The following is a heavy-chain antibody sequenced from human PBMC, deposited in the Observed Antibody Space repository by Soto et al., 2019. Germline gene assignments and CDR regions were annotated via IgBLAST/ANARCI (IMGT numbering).Heavy chain of an antibody. Sequence: SETLSLTCTVSGGSISSGDYYWSWIRQPPGKGLEWIGYIYYSGSTYYNPSLKSRVTISVDTSKNQFSLKLSSVTAADTAVYYCARTLITFGGVIVPFDYWGQGTLVTVSS. CDR2: IYYSGST. D-gene: IGHD3-16*02. CDR3: ARTLITFGGVIVPFDY. CDR1: GGSISSGDYY. V-gene: IGHV4-30-4*01. J-gene: IGHJ4*02.